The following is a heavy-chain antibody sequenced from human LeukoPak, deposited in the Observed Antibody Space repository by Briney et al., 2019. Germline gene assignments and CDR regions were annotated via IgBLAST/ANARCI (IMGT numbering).Heavy chain of an antibody. J-gene: IGHJ4*02. CDR2: INHSGST. CDR1: GGSFSGYY. CDR3: ASRYCSSTSCPYYFDY. V-gene: IGHV4-34*01. D-gene: IGHD2-2*01. Sequence: PSETLSLTCAVYGGSFSGYYWSWIRQPPGKGLEWIGEINHSGSTNYNPSLKSRVTISVDTSKNQFSLKLSSVTAADTAVYYCASRYCSSTSCPYYFDYWGQGTLVTVSS.